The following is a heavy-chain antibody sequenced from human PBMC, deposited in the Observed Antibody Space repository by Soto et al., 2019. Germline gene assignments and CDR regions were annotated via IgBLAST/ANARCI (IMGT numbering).Heavy chain of an antibody. CDR3: ATLNSFGSDY. CDR2: IYSDGSGT. J-gene: IGHJ4*02. D-gene: IGHD5-18*01. V-gene: IGHV3-74*03. CDR1: GFTFSNFC. Sequence: GGSLRLSFAASGFTFSNFCMPCVRQAPGKGLVWVSRIYSDGSGTMYADSVKGRFTISRDNAKSTLYLQMNSLRPEDTAVYYCATLNSFGSDYWGRGTLVTVS.